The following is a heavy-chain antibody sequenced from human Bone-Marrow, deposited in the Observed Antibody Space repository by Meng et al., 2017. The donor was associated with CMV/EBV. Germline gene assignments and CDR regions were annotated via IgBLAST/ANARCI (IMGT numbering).Heavy chain of an antibody. CDR1: GYTFTGYY. J-gene: IGHJ5*02. Sequence: SVKVSCKASGYTFTGYYMHWVRQAPGQGLEWMGGIIPLLGIANYAQKFQGRVTITADKSTSTAYMELSSLRSEDTAVYYCAVFGYDPWGQGTLVTVSS. CDR3: AVFGYDP. D-gene: IGHD3-3*01. CDR2: IIPLLGIA. V-gene: IGHV1-69*10.